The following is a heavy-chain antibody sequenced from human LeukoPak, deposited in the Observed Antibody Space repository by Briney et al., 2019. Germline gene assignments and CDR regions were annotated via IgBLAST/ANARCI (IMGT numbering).Heavy chain of an antibody. CDR2: ISGSADST. CDR1: GFTFSSHA. D-gene: IGHD2-8*01. V-gene: IGHV3-23*01. CDR3: AKDSPVCTY. J-gene: IGHJ4*02. Sequence: PGGSLRLSCAASGFTFSSHAMNWVRQAPGKGLEWVSAISGSADSTYYADSVKGRFTITKDISKNTLYLQMDSLRAEDTAIYYCAKDSPVCTYWGQGTLVTVSS.